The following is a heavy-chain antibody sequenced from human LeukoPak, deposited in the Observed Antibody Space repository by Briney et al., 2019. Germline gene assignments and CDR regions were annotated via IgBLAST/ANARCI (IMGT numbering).Heavy chain of an antibody. CDR3: ARGGIAAATYDY. CDR1: GGSISRGDYY. J-gene: IGHJ4*02. D-gene: IGHD6-13*01. V-gene: IGHV4-30-4*01. Sequence: SETLSLTCTVSGGSISRGDYYWSWIRQPPGKGLEWIGYIYYSGITHYNPSLKSRLTMSVDTSKNQFSLRLSSVTAADTAVYYCARGGIAAATYDYWGQGTLVTVSS. CDR2: IYYSGIT.